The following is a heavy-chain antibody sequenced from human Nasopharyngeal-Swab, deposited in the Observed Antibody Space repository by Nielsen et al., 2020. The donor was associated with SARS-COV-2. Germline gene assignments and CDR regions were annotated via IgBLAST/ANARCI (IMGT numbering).Heavy chain of an antibody. J-gene: IGHJ6*02. CDR2: SRDKAHSYTT. CDR3: AKSIDPMGYGLDV. D-gene: IGHD3-10*01. Sequence: GGSLRLSCVASGFTSSDHYLDWVRQAPGKGLEWVGLSRDKAHSYTTEYAASVKGRFTISRDDSSNTLYLQMSSLRAEDTAVYYCAKSIDPMGYGLDVWGLGTTVTVSS. CDR1: GFTSSDHY. V-gene: IGHV3-72*01.